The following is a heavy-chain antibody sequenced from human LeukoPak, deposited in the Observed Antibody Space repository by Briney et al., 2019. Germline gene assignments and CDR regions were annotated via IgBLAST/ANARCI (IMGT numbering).Heavy chain of an antibody. D-gene: IGHD3-10*01. J-gene: IGHJ4*02. CDR2: ISHDGSKK. CDR1: GFAFSSYA. V-gene: IGHV3-30-3*01. Sequence: PGRSLRLSCAASGFAFSSYAVHWVRQAPGKGLECVAVISHDGSKKYYADFVKGRFTISRDNSKNTLYLHMNSLIPEDTAVYFRAKDWKFYYVSGSFFPDNWGQGTLVTASS. CDR3: AKDWKFYYVSGSFFPDN.